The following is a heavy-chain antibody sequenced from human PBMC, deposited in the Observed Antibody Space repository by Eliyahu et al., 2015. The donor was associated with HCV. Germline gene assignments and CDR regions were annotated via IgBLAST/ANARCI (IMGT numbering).Heavy chain of an antibody. CDR2: IRLSNGGT. J-gene: IGHJ4*02. CDR3: ARNRGFDY. D-gene: IGHD3-10*01. V-gene: IGHV1-2*02. CDR1: GYNFTGYF. Sequence: QVQLVQSGAEVKKPGASVRVSCEASGYNFTGYFIHWVRQAPGQGLEWMGWIRLSNGGTNYAQKFQGRVTMTSDTAINTAYMELRRLTSDDTAMYYCARNRGFDYWGQGTLITVSS.